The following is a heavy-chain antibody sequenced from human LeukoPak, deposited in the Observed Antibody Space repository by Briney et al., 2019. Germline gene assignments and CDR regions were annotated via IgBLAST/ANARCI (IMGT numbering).Heavy chain of an antibody. D-gene: IGHD3-9*01. V-gene: IGHV4-39*01. J-gene: IGHJ6*03. Sequence: SETLSLTCTVSGGSISSSSYYWGWIRQPPGKGLEWIGSIYYSGSTYYNPSLKSRVTISVDTSKNQFSLKLSSVTAADTAVYYCARAGQKGMSYDILTGYPYYYYVDVWGKGTTVTVSS. CDR2: IYYSGST. CDR3: ARAGQKGMSYDILTGYPYYYYVDV. CDR1: GGSISSSSYY.